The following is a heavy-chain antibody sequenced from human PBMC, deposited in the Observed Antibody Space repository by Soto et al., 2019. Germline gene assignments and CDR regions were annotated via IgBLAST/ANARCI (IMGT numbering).Heavy chain of an antibody. CDR2: IWYDGSDK. CDR1: GFTFRNHV. V-gene: IGHV3-33*01. Sequence: PGGSRRRSWAASGFTFRNHVMHWVRQAPGKGLEWVAVIWYDGSDKYYTGSVEGRFTISRDNSKNTLSLQMNSLRAEDTAVYYCARDIASRRFDQWGQGTLVTVSA. D-gene: IGHD6-13*01. J-gene: IGHJ4*02. CDR3: ARDIASRRFDQ.